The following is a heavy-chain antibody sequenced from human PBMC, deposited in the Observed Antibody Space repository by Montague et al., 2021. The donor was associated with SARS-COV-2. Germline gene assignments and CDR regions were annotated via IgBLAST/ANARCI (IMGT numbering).Heavy chain of an antibody. J-gene: IGHJ6*02. Sequence: SETLSLTCTVSGASIRDYYWSWIRQPPGKGLEWIGYIYESGSTKSNPSLTSRLIMSVDTSRNQFSLTLSSVTTADTAVYYCARGRGLSGFYGCDPLYFYGMDDWGQGTTVIVSS. CDR3: ARGRGLSGFYGCDPLYFYGMDD. CDR1: GASIRDYY. D-gene: IGHD3-3*01. CDR2: IYESGST. V-gene: IGHV4-59*01.